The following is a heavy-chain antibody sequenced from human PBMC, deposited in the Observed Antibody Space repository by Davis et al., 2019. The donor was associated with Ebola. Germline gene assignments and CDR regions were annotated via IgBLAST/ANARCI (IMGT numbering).Heavy chain of an antibody. CDR1: GFTFSSYG. CDR3: ARDHMENYFDY. D-gene: IGHD1-1*01. CDR2: IWYDGSNK. J-gene: IGHJ4*02. Sequence: GESLKISCAASGFTFSSYGMHWVRQAPGKGLEWVAVIWYDGSNKYYADSVKGRFTISRDNSKNTLYLQMNSLRAEDTAVYYCARDHMENYFDYWGQGTLVTVSS. V-gene: IGHV3-33*01.